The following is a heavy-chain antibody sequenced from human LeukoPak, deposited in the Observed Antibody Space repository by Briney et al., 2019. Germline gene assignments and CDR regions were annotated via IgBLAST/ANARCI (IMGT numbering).Heavy chain of an antibody. J-gene: IGHJ4*02. CDR3: ATVEPLASARVGATQGDY. CDR1: GGSFSGYY. D-gene: IGHD1-26*01. Sequence: SETLSLTCAVYGGSFSGYYWSWIRQPPGKGLEWIGEINHSGSTNYNPSLKSRVTISVDTSKNQFSLKLSSVTAADTAVYYCATVEPLASARVGATQGDYWGQGTLVTVSS. V-gene: IGHV4-34*01. CDR2: INHSGST.